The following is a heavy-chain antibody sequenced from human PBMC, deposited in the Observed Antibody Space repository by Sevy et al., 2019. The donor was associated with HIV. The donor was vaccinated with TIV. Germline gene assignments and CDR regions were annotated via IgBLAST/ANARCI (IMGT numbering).Heavy chain of an antibody. CDR2: ISYDGRDI. CDR1: GFTFHGYA. V-gene: IGHV3-30*01. D-gene: IGHD2-21*01. Sequence: GGSLRLSCAASGFTFHGYAMHWVRQPPGKGLEWLAYISYDGRDISNADSVKGRFTISRDNSKNTLFLQMNSLRPDDSAVYYCARRDSIHQFLMDHWGLGALVTVSS. CDR3: ARRDSIHQFLMDH. J-gene: IGHJ4*02.